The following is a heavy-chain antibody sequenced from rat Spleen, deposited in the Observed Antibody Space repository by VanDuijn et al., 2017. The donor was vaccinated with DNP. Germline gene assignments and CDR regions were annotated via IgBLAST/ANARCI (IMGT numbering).Heavy chain of an antibody. CDR1: GITFSDHN. V-gene: IGHV5-7*01. CDR2: ISYDRSDT. Sequence: EVQLVESGGGLVQPGRSLKLSCVVSGITFSDHNMAWVRQAPKKGLEWVGTISYDRSDTYYRDSVKGRFTISRDNAQGTLYLQMDSLRSEDTATYYCARHRTIMPYYYAMDAWGQGASVTVSS. J-gene: IGHJ4*01. CDR3: ARHRTIMPYYYAMDA. D-gene: IGHD1-12*01.